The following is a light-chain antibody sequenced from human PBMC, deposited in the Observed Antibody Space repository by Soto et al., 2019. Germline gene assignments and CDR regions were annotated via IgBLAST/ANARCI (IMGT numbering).Light chain of an antibody. J-gene: IGLJ1*01. CDR2: EDS. CDR3: CSYAGSSTYV. CDR1: SSDVGRYNL. Sequence: QSVLTQPAPVSGSPGQSITISCTGTSSDVGRYNLVSWYQQHPGKAPKLIIHEDSKRSSGLSNRFSGSKSGNTASLTISGLQAEDEADYYCCSYAGSSTYVFGTGTKVTVL. V-gene: IGLV2-23*01.